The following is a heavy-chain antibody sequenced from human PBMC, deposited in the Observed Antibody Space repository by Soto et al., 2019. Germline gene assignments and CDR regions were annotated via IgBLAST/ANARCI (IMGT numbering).Heavy chain of an antibody. V-gene: IGHV4-39*01. Sequence: QLQLQESGPGLVKPSETLSLTCTVSGGSISSSSYYWGWIRQPPGKGLAWIGSIYYSGSTYYNPSLKSRVTISVDTSKNQFSLKLSSVTAADTAVYYCARQTTPNWFDPWGQGTLVTVSS. CDR2: IYYSGST. CDR1: GGSISSSSYY. CDR3: ARQTTPNWFDP. D-gene: IGHD1-7*01. J-gene: IGHJ5*02.